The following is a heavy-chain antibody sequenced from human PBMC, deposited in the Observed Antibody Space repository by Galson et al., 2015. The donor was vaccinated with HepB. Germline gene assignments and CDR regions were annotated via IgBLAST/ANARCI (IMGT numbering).Heavy chain of an antibody. V-gene: IGHV6-1*01. CDR1: GDSVSSNSAA. J-gene: IGHJ3*02. CDR3: ARDAYTVTDGHDGFDI. D-gene: IGHD4-17*01. CDR2: TYYGSNWYT. Sequence: CAISGDSVSSNSAAWNWIRQSPSRGLEWLGVTYYGSNWYTDYAVSVKSRITINPDTSKNQFSLQLTSVTPEDTAMYYCARDAYTVTDGHDGFDIWGQGTMVTVSP.